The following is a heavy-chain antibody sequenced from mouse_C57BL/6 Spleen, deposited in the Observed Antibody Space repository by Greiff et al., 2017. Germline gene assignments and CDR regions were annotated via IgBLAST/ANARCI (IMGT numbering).Heavy chain of an antibody. CDR3: TRDQFITTVVATPRAMDY. D-gene: IGHD1-1*01. CDR2: ISSGGDYI. J-gene: IGHJ4*01. V-gene: IGHV5-9-1*02. Sequence: EVKLVESGEGLVKPGGSLKLSCAASGFTFSSYAMSWVRQTPEKRLEWVAYISSGGDYIYYADTVKGRFTISRDNARNTLYLQMSSLKSKDTAMYYWTRDQFITTVVATPRAMDYWGQGTSVTVSS. CDR1: GFTFSSYA.